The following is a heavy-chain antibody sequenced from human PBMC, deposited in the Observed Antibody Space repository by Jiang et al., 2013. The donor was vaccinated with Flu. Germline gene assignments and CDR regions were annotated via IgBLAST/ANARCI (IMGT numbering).Heavy chain of an antibody. D-gene: IGHD3-10*01. V-gene: IGHV3-72*01. Sequence: VQLVESGGGLVQPGGSLRLSCAVSGFALRDYYMDWLRQAPGKGLEWLGRSRNKANSNTTEYAASVKGRFTISRDDSKSSLCLQMNSLKIEDTAVYYCARVRDSGSYLGPWFDPWGPGTLVTVSS. CDR3: ARVRDSGSYLGPWFDP. J-gene: IGHJ5*02. CDR1: GFALRDYY. CDR2: SRNKANSNTT.